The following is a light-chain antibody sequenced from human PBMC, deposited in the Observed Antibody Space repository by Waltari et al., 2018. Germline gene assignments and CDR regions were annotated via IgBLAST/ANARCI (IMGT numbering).Light chain of an antibody. CDR3: LQDYNYPRT. V-gene: IGKV1-6*01. CDR2: AAS. Sequence: AIQLTQSPSSLSASVGDRVTINCRASQGIRNDLGWYQQKPGKAPKLLIYAASSLQSGVPSRFSGSGSGTDFTLTISSLQPEDFATYYCLQDYNYPRTFGGGTKVEIK. CDR1: QGIRND. J-gene: IGKJ4*01.